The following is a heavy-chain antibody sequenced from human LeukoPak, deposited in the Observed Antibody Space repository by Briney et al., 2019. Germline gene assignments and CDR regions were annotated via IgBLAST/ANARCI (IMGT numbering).Heavy chain of an antibody. CDR1: GGSISSSFYY. J-gene: IGHJ4*02. V-gene: IGHV4-39*02. Sequence: KASETLSLTCTVSGGSISSSFYYWGWIRQPPGKGLEWIGSMYYSGSTYYNPSLKSRVTISVDTSKNQFSLKLSSVTAADTAVYYCAREVSSTAIINYWGQGTLVTVSS. D-gene: IGHD5-18*01. CDR2: MYYSGST. CDR3: AREVSSTAIINY.